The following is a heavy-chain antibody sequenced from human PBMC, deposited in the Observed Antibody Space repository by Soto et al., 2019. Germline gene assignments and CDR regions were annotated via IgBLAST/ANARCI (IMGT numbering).Heavy chain of an antibody. J-gene: IGHJ4*02. Sequence: LCGGSISSGDYYWSWIRQPPGKGLEWIGYIYYSGSTYYNPSLKSRVTISVDTSKNQFSLKLSSVTAADTAVYYCARGGGLRSPIADYWGQGTLVTVSS. CDR3: ARGGGLRSPIADY. D-gene: IGHD4-17*01. CDR2: IYYSGST. CDR1: GGSISSGDYY. V-gene: IGHV4-30-4*01.